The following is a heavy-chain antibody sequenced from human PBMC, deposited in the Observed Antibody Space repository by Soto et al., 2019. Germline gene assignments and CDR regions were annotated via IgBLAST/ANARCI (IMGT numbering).Heavy chain of an antibody. CDR2: ISGSGGST. CDR1: GFTFSSYA. J-gene: IGHJ4*02. V-gene: IGHV3-23*01. CDR3: XKVGIAVAVYVFFFDY. Sequence: GGSLRLSCAASGFTFSSYAMSWVRQAPGKGLEWVSAISGSGGSTYYADSVKGRFTISRXXXXXXXXXXXXXXXAEDXXVYYCXKVGIAVAVYVFFFDYWGQGTLVTVSS. D-gene: IGHD6-19*01.